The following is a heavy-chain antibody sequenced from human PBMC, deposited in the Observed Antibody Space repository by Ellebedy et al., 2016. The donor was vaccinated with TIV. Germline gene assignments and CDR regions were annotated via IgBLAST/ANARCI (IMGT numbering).Heavy chain of an antibody. D-gene: IGHD3-16*01. CDR3: ARGGDI. CDR2: IYSGGST. V-gene: IGHV3-53*01. J-gene: IGHJ3*02. CDR1: GFTVSSNY. Sequence: GESLKISCAASGFTVSSNYMSWVRQAPGKGLEWVSVIYSGGSTYYADSVKGRFTISRDNSKNTRYLQMNSLRTEDTAVYYCARGGDIWGQGKMVTVSS.